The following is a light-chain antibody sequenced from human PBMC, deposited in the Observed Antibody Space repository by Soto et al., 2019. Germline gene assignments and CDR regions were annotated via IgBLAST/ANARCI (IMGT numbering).Light chain of an antibody. CDR1: QSISSW. V-gene: IGKV1-5*03. CDR2: KTS. Sequence: DIQLTQSPSTLSASVGDRVTITCRASQSISSWLAWYQQKPGKAPKFLIYKTSILESGVPSRFSGSRSGTEFTLNMSGLQPDDFATYYWQYYNYYSWTFGQGPKVEIK. CDR3: QYYNYYSWT. J-gene: IGKJ1*01.